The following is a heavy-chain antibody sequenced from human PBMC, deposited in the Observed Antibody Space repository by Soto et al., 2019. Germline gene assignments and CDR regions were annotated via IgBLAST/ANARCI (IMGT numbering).Heavy chain of an antibody. V-gene: IGHV3-23*01. D-gene: IGHD3-16*01. CDR2: ISGSGGST. Sequence: PGGSLRLSCAASGFTFSSYAMSWVRQAPGKGLEWVSAISGSGGSTYYADSVKGRFTISRDNSKNTLYLQMNSLRAEDTAVYYCAKDYDYIWGSTSNQNRGAFDIWGQGTMVTVSS. CDR3: AKDYDYIWGSTSNQNRGAFDI. CDR1: GFTFSSYA. J-gene: IGHJ3*02.